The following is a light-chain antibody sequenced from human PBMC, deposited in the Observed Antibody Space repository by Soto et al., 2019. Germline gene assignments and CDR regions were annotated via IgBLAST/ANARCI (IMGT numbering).Light chain of an antibody. CDR3: QQYCSSPPYT. J-gene: IGKJ2*01. CDR1: QSVSSSY. Sequence: EIVLTQSPGTLSLSPGERATLSCRASQSVSSSYLAWYQQKPGQAPRLLIYGASSRATGIPDRFSVSGSGPDFTLTISRLEPADFAVYYCQQYCSSPPYTFGQGTKLEIK. CDR2: GAS. V-gene: IGKV3-20*01.